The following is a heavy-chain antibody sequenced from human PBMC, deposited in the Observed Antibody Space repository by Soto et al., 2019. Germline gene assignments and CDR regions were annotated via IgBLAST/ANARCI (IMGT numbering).Heavy chain of an antibody. CDR1: GYTFSNYD. J-gene: IGHJ4*02. D-gene: IGHD3-22*01. V-gene: IGHV1-18*04. Sequence: QVQLVQSGGEVKKPGASVKVSCKTSGYTFSNYDFSWVRQAPGQGLEWMGWVSNKNGVTNYAEKFRDRVTMTTDTSTSTAYMELRSLTSDDTAVYYCARDSSSGYFDSSDYPTGFDYWGQGTLVTVSS. CDR3: ARDSSSGYFDSSDYPTGFDY. CDR2: VSNKNGVT.